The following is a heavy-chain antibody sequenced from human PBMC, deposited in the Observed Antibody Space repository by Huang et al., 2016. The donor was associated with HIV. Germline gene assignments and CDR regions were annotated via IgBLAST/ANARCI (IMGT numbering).Heavy chain of an antibody. Sequence: EVQLVESGGGLVQPGGSLRLSCAASGFSISRYWMPWVRRAPGKGVVWCSGMKSDGSSTSYADSVKGRFTISRDNAKNTLYLQMNSLRAEDTAVYYCARDPRIQSWLNFFDYWGQGTLVSVSS. D-gene: IGHD3-22*01. J-gene: IGHJ4*02. CDR1: GFSISRYW. V-gene: IGHV3-74*01. CDR2: MKSDGSST. CDR3: ARDPRIQSWLNFFDY.